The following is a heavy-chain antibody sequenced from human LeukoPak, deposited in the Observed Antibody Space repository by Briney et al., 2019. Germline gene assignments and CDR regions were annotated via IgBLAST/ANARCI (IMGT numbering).Heavy chain of an antibody. CDR2: SGTRSGTK. V-gene: IGHV3-21*01. CDR3: LLQMAYGELSDPDF. CDR1: GFTLSSLA. Sequence: GGSLRLSCAASGFTLSSLAMHWVRQAPGKGLEWVSSSGTRSGTKYYADSVMGRFTISRDSAMNSVSLQINSLRAEDTAVYYCLLQMAYGELSDPDFRGQGTLVTVSS. J-gene: IGHJ4*02. D-gene: IGHD3-16*02.